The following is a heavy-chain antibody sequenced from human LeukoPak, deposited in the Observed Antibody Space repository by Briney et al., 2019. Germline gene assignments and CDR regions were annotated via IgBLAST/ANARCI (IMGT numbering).Heavy chain of an antibody. V-gene: IGHV3-30*18. CDR3: AKDYYNSSGYYNYGMDV. Sequence: GRTLRLSRAVSGFTSSSYGTHGVPGAPGKGLENGVVISYDGSNKYYADSVKGRFTISRDNSKNTLYLQMNSLRAEDTAVYYCAKDYYNSSGYYNYGMDVWGQGTTVTVSS. J-gene: IGHJ6*02. CDR1: GFTSSSYG. D-gene: IGHD3-22*01. CDR2: ISYDGSNK.